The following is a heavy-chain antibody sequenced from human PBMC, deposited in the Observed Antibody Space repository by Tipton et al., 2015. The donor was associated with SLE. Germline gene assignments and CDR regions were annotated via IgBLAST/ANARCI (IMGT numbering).Heavy chain of an antibody. CDR3: ARTRYYDSSGYSLFDY. D-gene: IGHD3-22*01. CDR1: GYTFTSYG. J-gene: IGHJ4*02. CDR2: ISTYNGNT. V-gene: IGHV1-18*01. Sequence: QLVQSGAEVKKPGASVKVSCKASGYTFTSYGISWVRQAPEQGLEWMGWISTYNGNTNYAQNLQGRVTMTTDTSTSTAYMELRSLRSDDTAVYYCARTRYYDSSGYSLFDYWGQGTLVTVSS.